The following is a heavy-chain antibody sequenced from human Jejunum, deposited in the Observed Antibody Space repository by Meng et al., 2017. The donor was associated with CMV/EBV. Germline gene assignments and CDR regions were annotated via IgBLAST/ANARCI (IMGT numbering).Heavy chain of an antibody. Sequence: SYYWGWIRQPPGKGLEWIGNVYYIGNTFYNPSLKSRVSISMDTSKSQVSLKLNSVTAADTAVYYCARAFHCSSTSCYKTNWFDPWGQGTLVTVSS. CDR1: SYY. J-gene: IGHJ5*02. V-gene: IGHV4-39*07. D-gene: IGHD2-2*02. CDR3: ARAFHCSSTSCYKTNWFDP. CDR2: VYYIGNT.